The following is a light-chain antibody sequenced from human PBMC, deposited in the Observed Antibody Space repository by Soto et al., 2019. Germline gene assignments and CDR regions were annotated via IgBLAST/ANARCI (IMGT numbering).Light chain of an antibody. J-gene: IGLJ2*01. CDR1: SSDVGDHNY. Sequence: QSVLTQPASVSGSPGQSITISCTGTSSDVGDHNYVSWYQQHPGKAPKLMIYDVTDRPSGVSNRFSGSKSGNTASLTISGLQAEDEADYYCSSYTTSGTFLVFGGGTKVTVL. CDR2: DVT. V-gene: IGLV2-14*01. CDR3: SSYTTSGTFLV.